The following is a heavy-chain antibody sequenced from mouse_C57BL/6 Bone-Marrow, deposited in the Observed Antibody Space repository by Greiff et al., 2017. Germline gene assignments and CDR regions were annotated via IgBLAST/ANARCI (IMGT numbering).Heavy chain of an antibody. V-gene: IGHV1-85*01. Sequence: VQLQESGPELVKPGASVKLSCKASGYTFTSYDINWVKQRPGQGLEWIGWIYPRDGSTKYNEKFKGKATLTVDTSSSTAYMVLHSQTSEDSAVYFCARLEFDGSSGDWYFDDWGTGTTVTVSS. CDR1: GYTFTSYD. D-gene: IGHD1-1*01. CDR3: ARLEFDGSSGDWYFDD. CDR2: IYPRDGST. J-gene: IGHJ1*03.